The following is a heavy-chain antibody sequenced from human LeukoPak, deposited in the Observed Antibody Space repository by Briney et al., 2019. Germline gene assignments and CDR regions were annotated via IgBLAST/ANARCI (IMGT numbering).Heavy chain of an antibody. D-gene: IGHD1-26*01. V-gene: IGHV4-39*01. J-gene: IGHJ4*02. Sequence: SETLSLTCTVSDNSISSSSYNWGWIRQPPGKGLEWIGSIYYSGSTYYNPSLKSRVTISVDTSKNQFFLNLSSVTAADTAVYYCVRPSEVGTTRFWGQGTLVSVSS. CDR1: DNSISSSSYN. CDR3: VRPSEVGTTRF. CDR2: IYYSGST.